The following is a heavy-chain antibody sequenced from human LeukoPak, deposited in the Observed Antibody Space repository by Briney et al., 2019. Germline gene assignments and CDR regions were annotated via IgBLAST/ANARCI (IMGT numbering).Heavy chain of an antibody. Sequence: PSETLSLTCTVSGGSISSSSYYWGWIRQPPGKGLEWIGSIYHSGSTYYNPSLKSRVTISVDTSKNQFSLKLSSVTAADTAVYYCASGRLRFLDWFDPWGQGTLVTVSS. V-gene: IGHV4-39*01. D-gene: IGHD3-3*01. CDR3: ASGRLRFLDWFDP. J-gene: IGHJ5*02. CDR2: IYHSGST. CDR1: GGSISSSSYY.